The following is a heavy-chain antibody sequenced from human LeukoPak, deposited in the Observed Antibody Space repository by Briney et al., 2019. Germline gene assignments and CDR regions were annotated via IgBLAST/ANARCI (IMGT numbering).Heavy chain of an antibody. CDR2: LSPKNGDT. J-gene: IGHJ5*02. D-gene: IGHD6-19*01. CDR1: GYTFTDYF. V-gene: IGHV1-2*02. CDR3: TRDEAVYNSVWKQTNWFDP. Sequence: ASVKVSCKASGYTFTDYFIHWVRQAPGQGLEWMGGLSPKNGDTKYAQSFQGRVTMTRDTSINTVYMELRGLRSDDTAVYYCTRDEAVYNSVWKQTNWFDPWGQGTLVTVSS.